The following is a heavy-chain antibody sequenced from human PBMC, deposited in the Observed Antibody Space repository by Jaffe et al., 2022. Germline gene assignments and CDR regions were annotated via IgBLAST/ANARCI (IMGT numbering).Heavy chain of an antibody. V-gene: IGHV4-34*01. J-gene: IGHJ4*02. D-gene: IGHD3-10*01. CDR2: INHSGST. CDR3: ARGLRGSGSYRRGAVGY. CDR1: GGSFSGYY. Sequence: QVQLQQWGAGLLKPSETLSLTCAVYGGSFSGYYWSWIRQPPGKGLEWIGEINHSGSTNYNPSLKSRVTISVDTSKNQFSLKLSSVTAADTAVYYCARGLRGSGSYRRGAVGYWGQGTLVTVSS.